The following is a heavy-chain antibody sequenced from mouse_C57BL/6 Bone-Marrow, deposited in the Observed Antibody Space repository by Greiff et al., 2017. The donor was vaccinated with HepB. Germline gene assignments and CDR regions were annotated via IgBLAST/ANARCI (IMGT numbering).Heavy chain of an antibody. CDR3: ASGGYYGSSPWWYFDV. V-gene: IGHV3-4*01. CDR1: GYSITNGNHW. J-gene: IGHJ1*03. CDR2: ISSSGST. Sequence: EVQLQESGPALVKPSQTVSLTCTVTGYSITNGNHWWNWIRQVSGSKLEWIGYISSSGSTDSNPSLKSRISITRDTSKNQLFLQLNSVTTEDIATYYCASGGYYGSSPWWYFDVWGTGTTVTVSS. D-gene: IGHD1-1*01.